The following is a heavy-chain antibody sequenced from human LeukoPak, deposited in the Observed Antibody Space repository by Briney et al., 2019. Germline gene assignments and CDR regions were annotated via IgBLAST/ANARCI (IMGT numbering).Heavy chain of an antibody. CDR3: ARTGVSTTVTNVGYWYFDL. J-gene: IGHJ2*01. Sequence: GRSLRLSCAASGFTFSSYAMHWVRQAPRKGLEWVAVISYDGSNKYYADSVKGRFTISRDNSKNTLYLQMNSLRAEDTAVYYCARTGVSTTVTNVGYWYFDLWGRGTLVTVSS. CDR2: ISYDGSNK. V-gene: IGHV3-30*14. CDR1: GFTFSSYA. D-gene: IGHD4-17*01.